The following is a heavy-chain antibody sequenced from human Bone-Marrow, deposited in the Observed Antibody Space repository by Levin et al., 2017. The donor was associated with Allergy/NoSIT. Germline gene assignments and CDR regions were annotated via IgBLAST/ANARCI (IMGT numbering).Heavy chain of an antibody. V-gene: IGHV3-23*01. D-gene: IGHD6-6*01. CDR1: GFTFNNYA. CDR2: ISGRGDST. Sequence: PGGSLRLSCGVSGFTFNNYAMSWVRQAPGKGLEWVSAISGRGDSTYYADSVTGRFTISRDNSKNTLYLQMNSLRAEDTAIYYCAKDGEARRVIGGSGMDVWGQGTTVTVSS. J-gene: IGHJ6*02. CDR3: AKDGEARRVIGGSGMDV.